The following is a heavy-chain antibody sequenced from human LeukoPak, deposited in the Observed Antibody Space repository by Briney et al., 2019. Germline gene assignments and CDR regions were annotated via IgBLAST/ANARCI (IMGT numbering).Heavy chain of an antibody. V-gene: IGHV3-30*04. D-gene: IGHD6-25*01. CDR2: LSYDGSNQ. CDR1: GFTFSAYS. CDR3: AREYGIAAVGGLDV. Sequence: GRSLRLSCAASGFTFSAYSLHWLRQAPGKGLEWVADLSYDGSNQYYADSAKGRFTISRDTSKNVLYLQMNSLGAEDMAVYYCAREYGIAAVGGLDVWGKGITVTVSS. J-gene: IGHJ6*04.